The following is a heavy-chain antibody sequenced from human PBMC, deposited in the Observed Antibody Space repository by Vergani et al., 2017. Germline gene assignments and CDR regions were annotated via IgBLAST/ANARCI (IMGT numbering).Heavy chain of an antibody. CDR3: ATKSCGTPGCQIGYFRE. D-gene: IGHD1-1*01. CDR2: ISYEGTQK. J-gene: IGHJ1*01. Sequence: QVHLVESGGGVVQPGRSLRLSCVVSGLNSSYYGMHWVRQAPGKGLEWVAVISYEGTQKYYADSVKGSFTISRENSKSTLYLQMNSLRTEDTAVYYCATKSCGTPGCQIGYFREWVEGTLVTVSS. V-gene: IGHV3-30*03. CDR1: GLNSSYYG.